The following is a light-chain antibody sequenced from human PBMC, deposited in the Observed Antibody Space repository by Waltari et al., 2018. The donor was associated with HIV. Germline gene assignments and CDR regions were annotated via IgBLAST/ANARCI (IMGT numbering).Light chain of an antibody. Sequence: DIQMTQSPSSLSASVGDRVTITCRASQGISNYLAWYQQKPGKAPKLLISGTDFTLTISSLQPEDVATYYCQNYNRALPELTFGGGTKVEIK. J-gene: IGKJ4*01. CDR1: QGISNY. V-gene: IGKV1-27*01. CDR3: QNYNRALPELT.